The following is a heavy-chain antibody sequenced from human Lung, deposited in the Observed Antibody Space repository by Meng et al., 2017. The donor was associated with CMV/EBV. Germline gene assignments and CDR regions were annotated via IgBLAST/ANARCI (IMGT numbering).Heavy chain of an antibody. V-gene: IGHV4-34*01. CDR2: ISHAGTT. CDR1: GGSIIGYF. CDR3: ARVSSVSSSYL. D-gene: IGHD6-6*01. J-gene: IGHJ4*02. Sequence: SETLSLTCRVYGGSIIGYFWSWIRQPPGKGLEWIGEISHAGTTNYNPSLKSRVSLSLDMSKHQFSLNLSSLTAADTAVYYCARVSSVSSSYLWGQGTQVTVSS.